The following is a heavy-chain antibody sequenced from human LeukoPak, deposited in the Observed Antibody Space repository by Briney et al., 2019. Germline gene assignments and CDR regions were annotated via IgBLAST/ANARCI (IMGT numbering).Heavy chain of an antibody. Sequence: ASVKVSCKASGYTFTSYDVNWVRQATGQGLEWMGWMNPNSGNTGYAQKFQGRVTMTRNTSISTAYMELSSLRSEDTAVYYCARDCSGGSCFDYWGQGTLVTVSS. V-gene: IGHV1-8*01. CDR3: ARDCSGGSCFDY. D-gene: IGHD2-15*01. CDR1: GYTFTSYD. J-gene: IGHJ4*02. CDR2: MNPNSGNT.